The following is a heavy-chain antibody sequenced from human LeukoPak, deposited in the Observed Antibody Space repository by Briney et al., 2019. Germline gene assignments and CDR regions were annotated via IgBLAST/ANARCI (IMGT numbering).Heavy chain of an antibody. CDR3: ARVDVIYYYYMDV. Sequence: SVKVSCKASGGTFSSYAISWVRQAPGQGLEWMGGIIPIFGTANYAQKFQGRVTITADKSTSTAYMELSSLRSEDTAVYYCARVDVIYYYYMDVWGKGTTVTVSS. J-gene: IGHJ6*03. CDR1: GGTFSSYA. V-gene: IGHV1-69*06. D-gene: IGHD2-21*01. CDR2: IIPIFGTA.